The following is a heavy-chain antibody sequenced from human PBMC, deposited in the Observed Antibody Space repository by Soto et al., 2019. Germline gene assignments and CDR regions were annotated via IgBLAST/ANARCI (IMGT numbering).Heavy chain of an antibody. Sequence: SETLSLTCTVSGGSISNAAYSWSWIRQPPGKGLEWIGYIYPSGMPFYNPSLRSRVTISIDRSNDQFSLNLKSVTAADTAVYYCARERGGYGLFDSWGQGTLVTVSS. J-gene: IGHJ4*02. D-gene: IGHD5-18*01. CDR3: ARERGGYGLFDS. V-gene: IGHV4-30-2*01. CDR2: IYPSGMP. CDR1: GGSISNAAYS.